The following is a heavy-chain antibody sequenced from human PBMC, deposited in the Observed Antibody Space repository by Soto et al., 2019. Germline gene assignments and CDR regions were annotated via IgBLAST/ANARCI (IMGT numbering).Heavy chain of an antibody. CDR3: ARDRGYRRYFDSSGFWADS. J-gene: IGHJ4*02. CDR1: GFTFSNYG. V-gene: IGHV3-33*08. Sequence: QVQLVESGGGVAQPGRSLRLSCAASGFTFSNYGMDWVRQAPGKGLEWVAAVVYDGSKKYYADSVKGRFTVSRDNYKNNLCLEMNALRAEDTAVYYCARDRGYRRYFDSSGFWADSWGQGTLVTVSS. D-gene: IGHD3-22*01. CDR2: VVYDGSKK.